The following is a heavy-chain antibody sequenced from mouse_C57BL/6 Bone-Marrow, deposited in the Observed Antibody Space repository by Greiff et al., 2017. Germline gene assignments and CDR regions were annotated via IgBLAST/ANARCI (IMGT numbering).Heavy chain of an antibody. CDR1: GFSLTSYG. J-gene: IGHJ3*01. D-gene: IGHD2-5*01. Sequence: VHLVESGPGLVQPSQSLSITCTVSGFSLTSYGVHWVRQSPGKGLEWLGVIWSGGSTDYNAAFISRLSISKDNSKSQVFFKMNSLQADDTAIYYCARRDSNYVWFAYWGQGTLVTVSA. CDR3: ARRDSNYVWFAY. V-gene: IGHV2-2*01. CDR2: IWSGGST.